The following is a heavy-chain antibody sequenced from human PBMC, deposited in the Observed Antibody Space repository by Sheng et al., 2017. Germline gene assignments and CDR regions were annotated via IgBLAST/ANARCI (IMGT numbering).Heavy chain of an antibody. V-gene: IGHV3-74*01. Sequence: DVKLGGVRGRLSSAWGSLRLSCVASGFTFSGYWMHWVAKFQVRLWSGSRVLTWMQLKXTTRTPWRADSPSPRDNGKSTLYLQMNSLRGEDTAVYYCVKEGLIDYFDHWGRGTLVTVSS. CDR2: LTWMQLK. CDR3: VKEGLIDYFDH. CDR1: GFTFSGYW. J-gene: IGHJ4*02.